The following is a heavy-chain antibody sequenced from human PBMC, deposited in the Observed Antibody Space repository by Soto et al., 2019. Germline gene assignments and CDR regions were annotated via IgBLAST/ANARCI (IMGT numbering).Heavy chain of an antibody. CDR2: IYYTGST. V-gene: IGHV4-30-4*01. J-gene: IGHJ5*01. Sequence: QVQLQESGPGLVKTSETLSLTCTVSGGSISTGDYYWSWIRQPPGKDLEWIGYIYYTGSTYYNPSLRSRVTISVDTSKLQFSLKLRSVTAADTAVYYCVRETCASASCPWGWFDSWGQGTLVTVSS. CDR3: VRETCASASCPWGWFDS. D-gene: IGHD2-2*01. CDR1: GGSISTGDYY.